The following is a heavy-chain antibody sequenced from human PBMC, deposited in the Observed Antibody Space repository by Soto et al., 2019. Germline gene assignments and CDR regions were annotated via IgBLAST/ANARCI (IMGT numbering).Heavy chain of an antibody. J-gene: IGHJ6*02. CDR1: GYNFNTYW. D-gene: IGHD3-10*01. CDR2: IYPGDSDT. CDR3: ARHMEAHSHFYYGMDV. Sequence: PGETLQISCKGSGYNFNTYWTAWVRQMPAKGLEWMGFIYPGDSDTRYRPSFQGQVTISADKSINTAYLQWRTLKASDTAIYYCARHMEAHSHFYYGMDVWGQGTTVTVSS. V-gene: IGHV5-51*01.